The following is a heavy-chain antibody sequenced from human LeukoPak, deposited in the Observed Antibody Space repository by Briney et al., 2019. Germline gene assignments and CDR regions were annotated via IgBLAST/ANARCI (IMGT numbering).Heavy chain of an antibody. Sequence: PSETLSLTCTVSGGSISSSYYYWGWIRQPPGKGLEWIGSIYYSGSTYYNPSLKSRVTISVDTSKNQFSLKLTSVTAADTAIYYCARDHWGSLDYWGQGALVTVSS. D-gene: IGHD7-27*01. CDR1: GGSISSSYYY. V-gene: IGHV4-39*07. J-gene: IGHJ4*02. CDR3: ARDHWGSLDY. CDR2: IYYSGST.